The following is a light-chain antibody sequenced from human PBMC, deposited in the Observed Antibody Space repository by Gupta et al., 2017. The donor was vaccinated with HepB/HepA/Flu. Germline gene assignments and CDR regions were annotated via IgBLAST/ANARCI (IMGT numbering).Light chain of an antibody. Sequence: EIVLTQSPGTLSLSPGERATLSCRASQTIDSSYLAWYKQKPGQAPRLLIYDVSTRATGVSDRFTGSGSGTDFALTISRLEPDDFAVYYCHQYLESNTFGGGTKVEIK. J-gene: IGKJ4*01. V-gene: IGKV3-20*01. CDR1: QTIDSSY. CDR2: DVS. CDR3: HQYLESNT.